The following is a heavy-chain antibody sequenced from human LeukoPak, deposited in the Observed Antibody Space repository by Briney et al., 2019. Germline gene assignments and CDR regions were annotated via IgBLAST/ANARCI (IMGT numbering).Heavy chain of an antibody. J-gene: IGHJ4*02. CDR2: ISAENGNT. CDR1: GYTFGNSG. CDR3: ARRVISDSSLMIDY. Sequence: ASVRVSCKASGYTFGNSGFSWVREAPGQGLQWMGWISAENGNTNYAQSLQGRVTMTTDTSTSTAYMELRSLRSDDTAVYYCARRVISDSSLMIDYWGQGTLVTVSS. V-gene: IGHV1-18*01. D-gene: IGHD6-6*01.